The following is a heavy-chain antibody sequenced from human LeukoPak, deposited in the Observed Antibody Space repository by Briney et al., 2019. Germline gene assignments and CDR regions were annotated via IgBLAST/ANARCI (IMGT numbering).Heavy chain of an antibody. J-gene: IGHJ6*03. CDR2: SYSGGST. CDR3: ARDNYYYYMDV. V-gene: IGHV3-66*01. Sequence: GGSLRLSCVASGFTVSSNYMSWVRQAPGKGLEWVSVSYSGGSTYYADSVKGRFTISRDNSKNTLYLQMNSLRAEDTAVYYCARDNYYYYMDVWGKGTTVTISS. CDR1: GFTVSSNY.